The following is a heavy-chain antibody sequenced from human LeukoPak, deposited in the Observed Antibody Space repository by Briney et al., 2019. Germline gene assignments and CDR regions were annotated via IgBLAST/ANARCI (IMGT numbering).Heavy chain of an antibody. J-gene: IGHJ3*02. CDR3: ALGSITMVRGVHRKAFDI. D-gene: IGHD3-10*01. CDR2: IYTSGST. Sequence: PSQTLSLTCTVSGGSISSGSYYWSWIRQPAGKGLEWIGRIYTSGSTNYNPSLKSRVTISVDTSKNQSSLKLSSVTAADTAVYYCALGSITMVRGVHRKAFDIWGQGTMVTVSS. CDR1: GGSISSGSYY. V-gene: IGHV4-61*02.